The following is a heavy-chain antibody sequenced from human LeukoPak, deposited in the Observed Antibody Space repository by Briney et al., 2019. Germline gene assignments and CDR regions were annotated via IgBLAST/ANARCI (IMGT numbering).Heavy chain of an antibody. CDR3: ARDLDSSGYYYAFDY. CDR1: GYTFTSYA. CDR2: INTNTGNP. V-gene: IGHV7-4-1*02. D-gene: IGHD3-22*01. Sequence: GASVKVSCKASGYTFTSYAMNWVRQAPGQGLEWMGWINTNTGNPTYAQGFTGRFVFSLDTSVSTAYLQISSLKAEDTAVYYCARDLDSSGYYYAFDYWGQGTLVTVSS. J-gene: IGHJ4*02.